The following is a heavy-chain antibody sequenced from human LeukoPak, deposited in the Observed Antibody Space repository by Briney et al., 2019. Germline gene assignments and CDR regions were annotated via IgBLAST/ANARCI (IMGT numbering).Heavy chain of an antibody. D-gene: IGHD5-18*01. V-gene: IGHV3-30-3*01. Sequence: GGSLRLSCAASGFTVSSNYMSWVRQAPGKGLEWVAVISYDGSNKYYADSVKGRFTISRDNSNNTLYLQMNSLRAEDTAVYYCARVGFTYGYGFSKAVDYWGQGTLVTVSS. CDR3: ARVGFTYGYGFSKAVDY. J-gene: IGHJ4*02. CDR1: GFTVSSNY. CDR2: ISYDGSNK.